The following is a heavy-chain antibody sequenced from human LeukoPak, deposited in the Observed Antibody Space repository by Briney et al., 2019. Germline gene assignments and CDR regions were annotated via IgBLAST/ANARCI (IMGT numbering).Heavy chain of an antibody. V-gene: IGHV1-2*02. D-gene: IGHD5-18*01. CDR1: GYTFTGYY. CDR3: ARNLVLAQLWVDAFDI. Sequence: ASVKVSCKASGYTFTGYYMHWVRQAPGQGLEWMGWINPNGGGTNYAQKFQGRVTMTRDTSISTAYMELSRLRSDDTAVYYCARNLVLAQLWVDAFDIWGQGTMVTVSS. CDR2: INPNGGGT. J-gene: IGHJ3*02.